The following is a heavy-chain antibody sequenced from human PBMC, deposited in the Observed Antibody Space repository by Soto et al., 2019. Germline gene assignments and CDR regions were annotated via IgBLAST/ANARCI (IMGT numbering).Heavy chain of an antibody. V-gene: IGHV3-53*02. J-gene: IGHJ4*02. CDR2: IYSGGTT. CDR1: GFSVSSNY. D-gene: IGHD1-26*01. CDR3: ARRYIVGVTGDY. Sequence: EVQLVETGGGMIQPGGSLRLSCAVSGFSVSSNYMSWVRQAPGKGLEWVSLIYSGGTTSYDDSVKGRLIIARDSSKNTLFLQMNSLRVEDTAVYYCARRYIVGVTGDYWGQGTLVTVSS.